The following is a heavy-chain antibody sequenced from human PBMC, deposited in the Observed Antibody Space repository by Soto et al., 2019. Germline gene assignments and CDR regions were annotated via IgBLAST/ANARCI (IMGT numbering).Heavy chain of an antibody. J-gene: IGHJ5*02. V-gene: IGHV4-34*01. CDR3: ARGGAGVTENWFDP. Sequence: PSETLSLTCAVYGGSFSDYYWSWIRQPPGKGLEWIGEINHSGSINYNPSLKSRITISVDMSKNQFSLKLSSVTAADTAVYYCARGGAGVTENWFDPWSQGTLVTVSS. CDR1: GGSFSDYY. D-gene: IGHD3-10*01. CDR2: INHSGSI.